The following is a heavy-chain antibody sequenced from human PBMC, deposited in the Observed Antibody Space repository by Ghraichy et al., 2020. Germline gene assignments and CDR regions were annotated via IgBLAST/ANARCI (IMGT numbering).Heavy chain of an antibody. J-gene: IGHJ4*02. CDR1: GFTFSSYA. CDR3: AREYYDFWSGYSHFDY. Sequence: GGSLRLSCAASGFTFSSYAMHWVRQAPGKGLEYVSAISSNGGSTYYANSVKGRFTISRDNSKNTLYLQMGSLRAENMAVYYCAREYYDFWSGYSHFDYWGQGTLVTVSS. V-gene: IGHV3-64*01. CDR2: ISSNGGST. D-gene: IGHD3-3*01.